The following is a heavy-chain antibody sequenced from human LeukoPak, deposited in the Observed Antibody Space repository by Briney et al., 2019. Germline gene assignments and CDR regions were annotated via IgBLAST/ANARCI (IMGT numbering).Heavy chain of an antibody. CDR2: IYYNGRT. CDR3: ASSLPRYYYGSGEGYGMDV. D-gene: IGHD3-10*01. Sequence: SETLSLTCAVSGGSISGYYWSWIRQSPGRGLEYIGHIYYNGRTDYNPSLKSRVTISVDTSKNQFSLKLSSVTAADTAVYYCASSLPRYYYGSGEGYGMDVWGQGTTVTVSS. J-gene: IGHJ6*02. CDR1: GGSISGYY. V-gene: IGHV4-59*12.